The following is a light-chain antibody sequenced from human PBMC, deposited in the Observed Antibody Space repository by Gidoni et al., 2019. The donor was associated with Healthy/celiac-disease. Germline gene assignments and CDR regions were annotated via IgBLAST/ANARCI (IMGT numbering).Light chain of an antibody. CDR3: QQYNSYSWT. J-gene: IGKJ1*01. Sequence: DLQITQSPSTLSASVGDRVTITCRASQSISSWLAWYQQKPGKAPKLLIYKAASLESGVPARFSGSGSGTEFTLTISSLQPDDFATYYCQQYNSYSWTFGQXTKVEIK. CDR2: KAA. CDR1: QSISSW. V-gene: IGKV1-5*03.